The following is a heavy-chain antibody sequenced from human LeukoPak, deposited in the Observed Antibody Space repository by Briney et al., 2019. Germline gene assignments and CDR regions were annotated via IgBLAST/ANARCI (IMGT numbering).Heavy chain of an antibody. V-gene: IGHV4-4*02. D-gene: IGHD6-19*01. CDR2: IYHSGNS. CDR3: ARALGSIAVGD. CDR1: GASISSHNW. Sequence: PSETLSLTCAVSGASISSHNWWNWVRQPPGKGLEWIGEIYHSGNSNYNSSLKSRVTISVDKSKNQFSLKLSSVTAADTAVYYCARALGSIAVGDWGRGTLVTVSS. J-gene: IGHJ4*02.